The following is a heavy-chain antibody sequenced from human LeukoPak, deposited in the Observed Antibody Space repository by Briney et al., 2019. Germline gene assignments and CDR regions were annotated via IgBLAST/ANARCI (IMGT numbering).Heavy chain of an antibody. CDR3: AKGRGRYCSSTSCSPPHYFDY. V-gene: IGHV3-23*01. J-gene: IGHJ4*02. D-gene: IGHD2-2*01. Sequence: LPGGSLRLSCAASGFTFSSYAMSWVRQAPGKGLEWVSAISGSGGSTYYADSVKGRFTISRDNSKNTLYLQMNSLRAEDTAVYYCAKGRGRYCSSTSCSPPHYFDYWGQGTLVTVSS. CDR2: ISGSGGST. CDR1: GFTFSSYA.